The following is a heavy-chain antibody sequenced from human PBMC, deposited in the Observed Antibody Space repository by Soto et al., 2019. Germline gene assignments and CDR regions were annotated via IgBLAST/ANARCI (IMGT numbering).Heavy chain of an antibody. CDR3: ARGVLMSRDIAGTTGEIQLDP. Sequence: PSETLSLTCAVYGGSFSGYYWSWVRPPPGKGLEWIGEINHSGSTNYNPSLKSRVTISVDTSKNQFSLKLSSVTAADTAVYYCARGVLMSRDIAGTTGEIQLDPWGQATLVTVSS. V-gene: IGHV4-34*01. D-gene: IGHD1-7*01. CDR2: INHSGST. CDR1: GGSFSGYY. J-gene: IGHJ5*02.